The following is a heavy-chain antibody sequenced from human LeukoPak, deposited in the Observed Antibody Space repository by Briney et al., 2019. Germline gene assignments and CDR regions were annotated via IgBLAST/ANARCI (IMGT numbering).Heavy chain of an antibody. V-gene: IGHV4-59*01. J-gene: IGHJ3*02. CDR1: GGSISSYY. CDR2: IYYSGST. D-gene: IGHD3-22*01. Sequence: PSETLSLTCTVSGGSISSYYWSWIRQPPGKGLEWIGYIYYSGSTNYNPSLKSRVTISVDTSKNQFSLKLSSVTAADTAVYYCARDSSGYYDLDAFDIWGQGTMVTVSS. CDR3: ARDSSGYYDLDAFDI.